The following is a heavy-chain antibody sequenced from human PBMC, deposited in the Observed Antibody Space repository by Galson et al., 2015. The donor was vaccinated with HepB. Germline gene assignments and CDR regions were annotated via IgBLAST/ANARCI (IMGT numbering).Heavy chain of an antibody. V-gene: IGHV3-33*03. Sequence: SLRLSCAASGFIFRSFGMHWVRQAPGKGLEWVAVIWYDGSNIYYADSVKGRFTISRDTSKNTLYLQMNSLRAEDTAVYYRAKEALPDYGGITGFESWGQGTLVTVSS. D-gene: IGHD4-23*01. CDR3: AKEALPDYGGITGFES. CDR1: GFIFRSFG. CDR2: IWYDGSNI. J-gene: IGHJ4*01.